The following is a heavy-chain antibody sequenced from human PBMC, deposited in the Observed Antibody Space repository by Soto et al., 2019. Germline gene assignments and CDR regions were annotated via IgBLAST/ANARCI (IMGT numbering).Heavy chain of an antibody. CDR2: MEPSSGKT. Sequence: AAVKVSCKASGCSFTSLDINWVRQTTGQGLEWMGWMEPSSGKTGYAQRFQDRVTMTRDTSINTAYMELRSLTSDDTAFYYCARGVTAGVDYWGQGTLVTVSS. CDR3: ARGVTAGVDY. D-gene: IGHD3-10*01. CDR1: GCSFTSLD. V-gene: IGHV1-8*01. J-gene: IGHJ4*02.